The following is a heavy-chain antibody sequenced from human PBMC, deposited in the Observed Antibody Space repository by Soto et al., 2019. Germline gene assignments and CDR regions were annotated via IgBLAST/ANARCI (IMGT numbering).Heavy chain of an antibody. D-gene: IGHD3-22*01. Sequence: GGSLRLSCAASGFTFSSYWMSWVRQAPGKGLEWVANIKQDGSEKYYVDSVKGRFTISRDNAKNSLYLQMNSLRAEDTAVYYCTRDWSITMIVGDAFDIWGQGTMVTVSS. V-gene: IGHV3-7*03. J-gene: IGHJ3*02. CDR2: IKQDGSEK. CDR1: GFTFSSYW. CDR3: TRDWSITMIVGDAFDI.